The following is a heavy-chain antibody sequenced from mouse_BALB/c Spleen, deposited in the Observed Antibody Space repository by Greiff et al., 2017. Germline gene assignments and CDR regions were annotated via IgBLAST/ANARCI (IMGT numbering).Heavy chain of an antibody. D-gene: IGHD2-14*01. J-gene: IGHJ2*01. CDR1: GYTFTSYW. CDR2: INPSTGYT. V-gene: IGHV1-7*01. Sequence: VKLMESGAELAKPGASVKMSCKASGYTFTSYWMHWVKQRPGQGLEWIGYINPSTGYTEYNQKFKDKATLTADKSSSTAYMQLSSLTSEDSAVYYCARSEGTLFDYWGQGTTLTVSS. CDR3: ARSEGTLFDY.